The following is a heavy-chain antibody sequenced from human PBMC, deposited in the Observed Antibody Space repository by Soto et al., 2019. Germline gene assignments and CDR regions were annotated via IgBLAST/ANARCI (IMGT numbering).Heavy chain of an antibody. J-gene: IGHJ5*02. V-gene: IGHV4-31*03. Sequence: SETLSLTCTVSGGSISSGGYYWSWIRQHPGKGLEWIGYIYYSGSTYYNPSLKSRVTISVDTSKNQFSLKLSSVTAADTAVYYCARGQYQLLEPWGQGTLVTVPS. CDR3: ARGQYQLLEP. CDR2: IYYSGST. CDR1: GGSISSGGYY. D-gene: IGHD2-2*01.